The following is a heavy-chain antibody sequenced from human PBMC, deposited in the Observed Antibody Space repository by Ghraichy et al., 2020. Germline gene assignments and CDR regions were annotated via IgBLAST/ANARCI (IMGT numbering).Heavy chain of an antibody. CDR3: AKSAGLYSDSSGYYRYFDY. J-gene: IGHJ4*02. D-gene: IGHD3-22*01. CDR2: IGGGGRTT. V-gene: IGHV3-23*01. CDR1: GFTFSSYA. Sequence: GESLNISCAASGFTFSSYAMSWVRQAPGKGLEWVSAIGGGGRTTYYADSVKGRFTISRDNSENTLYLQMNSLRAEDTAVYYCAKSAGLYSDSSGYYRYFDYWGQETLVTVSS.